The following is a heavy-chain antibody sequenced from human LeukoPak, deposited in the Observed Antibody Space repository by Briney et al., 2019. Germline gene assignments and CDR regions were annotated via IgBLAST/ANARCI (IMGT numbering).Heavy chain of an antibody. CDR2: INHSGST. V-gene: IGHV4-34*01. CDR1: GGSFSGYY. J-gene: IGHJ5*02. D-gene: IGHD3-9*01. CDR3: AREISPSGLRYFDWLLKNRWFDP. Sequence: SETLSLTCAVYGGSFSGYYWSWIRQPPGKGLEWIGEINHSGSTNYNPSLKSRVTISVDTSKNQFSLKLSSVTAADTAVYYRAREISPSGLRYFDWLLKNRWFDPWGQGTLVTVSS.